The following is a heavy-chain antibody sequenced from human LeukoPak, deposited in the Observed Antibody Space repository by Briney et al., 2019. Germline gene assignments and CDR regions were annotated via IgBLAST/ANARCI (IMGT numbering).Heavy chain of an antibody. V-gene: IGHV1-18*01. J-gene: IGHJ4*02. CDR3: ARDPDGDYDFDF. Sequence: ASVKVSCKTSGYTFTSYGISWVRQAPGQGLEWMGWISAYNCNTNYAQKIQGRVTMTTDTSTNTAYMELRSLRSDDTAVYYCARDPDGDYDFDFWGQGTLVTVSS. CDR2: ISAYNCNT. D-gene: IGHD4-17*01. CDR1: GYTFTSYG.